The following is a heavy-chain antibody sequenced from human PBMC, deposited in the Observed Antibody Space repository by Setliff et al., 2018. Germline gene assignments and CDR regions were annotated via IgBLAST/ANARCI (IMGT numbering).Heavy chain of an antibody. Sequence: PGESLKISCKGSGYSFTSHWIGWVRQMPGKGLEWMGIIYPGDSDTRYSPSFQGQVTISADKSINTAYLQWSSLKASDTAIYYCTRHEDRNKCTSSSCYRENDAFDVWGQGAMVTVSS. D-gene: IGHD2-2*01. CDR3: TRHEDRNKCTSSSCYRENDAFDV. CDR2: IYPGDSDT. J-gene: IGHJ3*01. V-gene: IGHV5-51*01. CDR1: GYSFTSHW.